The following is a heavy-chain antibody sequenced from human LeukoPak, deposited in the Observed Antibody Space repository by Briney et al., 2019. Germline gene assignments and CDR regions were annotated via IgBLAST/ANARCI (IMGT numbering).Heavy chain of an antibody. Sequence: SETLSLTCAVYGGSFSGYYWSWIRQPPGKGLEWIGEINHSGSTNYNPSLKSRVTISVDTSKNQFSLKLSSVTAADTAVYYCARGRYYYGSGGYSQMGFDYWGQGTLVTVSS. CDR2: INHSGST. CDR1: GGSFSGYY. V-gene: IGHV4-34*01. D-gene: IGHD3-10*01. CDR3: ARGRYYYGSGGYSQMGFDY. J-gene: IGHJ4*02.